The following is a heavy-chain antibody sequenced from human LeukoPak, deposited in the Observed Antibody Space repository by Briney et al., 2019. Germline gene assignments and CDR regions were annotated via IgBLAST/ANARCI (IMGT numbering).Heavy chain of an antibody. V-gene: IGHV3-23*01. D-gene: IGHD5-18*01. CDR1: GITFSNYA. J-gene: IGHJ4*02. CDR3: AGRVTGYSSGYVY. CDR2: ISGSAHKI. Sequence: ESGGSLRLSCVASGITFSNYAVSWVRQAPEKGLDWVSVISGSAHKIRYADSVKGRFTISRDNSENIVYLQTNNLRAEDTAVYYCAGRVTGYSSGYVYWGQGTLVTVSS.